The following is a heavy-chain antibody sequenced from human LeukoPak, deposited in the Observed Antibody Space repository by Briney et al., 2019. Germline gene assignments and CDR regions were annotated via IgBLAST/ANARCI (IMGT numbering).Heavy chain of an antibody. CDR1: GYSLSESS. Sequence: RASVKVSCKVSGYSLSESSMHWVRQAPGKGLEWMGNFDPEDGETIYAQKFQGRVIMTEDTSTGTAYMELSSLRSEDTAVYYCATDVFDFRDAFDIWGQGTMVTVSS. CDR2: FDPEDGET. J-gene: IGHJ3*02. CDR3: ATDVFDFRDAFDI. V-gene: IGHV1-24*01. D-gene: IGHD5/OR15-5a*01.